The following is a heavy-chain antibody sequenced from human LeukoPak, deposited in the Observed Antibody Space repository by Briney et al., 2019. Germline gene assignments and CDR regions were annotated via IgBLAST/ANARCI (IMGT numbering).Heavy chain of an antibody. V-gene: IGHV4-30-2*01. CDR2: IYHSGST. D-gene: IGHD6-19*01. Sequence: SQTLSLTCAVSGGSISSGGYSWSWIRQPPGKGLEWIGYIYHSGSTYYNPSLKSRVTISVDTSKNQFSLKLSSVTAADTAVYYCARDTRYSSGWYGDAFDIWGQGTMVTVSS. J-gene: IGHJ3*02. CDR3: ARDTRYSSGWYGDAFDI. CDR1: GGSISSGGYS.